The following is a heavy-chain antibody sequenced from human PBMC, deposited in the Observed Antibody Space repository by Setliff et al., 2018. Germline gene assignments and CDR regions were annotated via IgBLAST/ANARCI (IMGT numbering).Heavy chain of an antibody. CDR1: GFTFSDYA. J-gene: IGHJ4*02. CDR3: ARDTRDKYDTSGYYLSFDS. D-gene: IGHD3-22*01. V-gene: IGHV3-23*03. Sequence: LRLSCAASGFTFSDYAMSWVRQAPGKGLQWVSTIYSGDRSTFYADSVQGRFTISRDSSKNMLYLQMDSLRAEDTAVYYCARDTRDKYDTSGYYLSFDSWGQGTLVTVSS. CDR2: IYSGDRST.